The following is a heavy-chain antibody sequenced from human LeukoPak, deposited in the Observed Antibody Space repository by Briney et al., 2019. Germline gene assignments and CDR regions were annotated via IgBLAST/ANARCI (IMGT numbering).Heavy chain of an antibody. CDR3: AREWVPDTTMAPFDP. CDR2: IYYSGST. Sequence: SETLSLTCTVSGGSISSSSYYWGWIRQPPGKGLEWIGSIYYSGSTYYNPSLKSRVTISVDTPKNQFSLKLSSVTAADTAVYYCAREWVPDTTMAPFDPWGQGTLVTVSS. J-gene: IGHJ5*02. D-gene: IGHD5-18*01. V-gene: IGHV4-39*07. CDR1: GGSISSSSYY.